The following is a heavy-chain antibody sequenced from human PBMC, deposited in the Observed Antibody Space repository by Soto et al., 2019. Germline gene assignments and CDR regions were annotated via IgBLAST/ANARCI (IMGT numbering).Heavy chain of an antibody. D-gene: IGHD3-22*01. CDR1: CYTFTSFG. CDR3: ARRGPFDYDTSGFHDN. J-gene: IGHJ4*02. V-gene: IGHV1-18*04. Sequence: SVKVSFKASCYTFTSFGISWVRQAPGQGLEWMGWISVYNGKTNYAQKVQGRVTVTTDTSTSTAYMELRSLTSDDTAVYYCARRGPFDYDTSGFHDNWGQGTLVTVSS. CDR2: ISVYNGKT.